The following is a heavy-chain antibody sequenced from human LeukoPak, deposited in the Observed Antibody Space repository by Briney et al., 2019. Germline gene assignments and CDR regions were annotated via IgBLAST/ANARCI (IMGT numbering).Heavy chain of an antibody. D-gene: IGHD6-6*01. CDR1: GYVFDGYY. CDR3: ARDPKKGIAARPGNWFDP. Sequence: GASVKVSCKASGYVFDGYYIHWVRQAPGQGLEWMGWISAYNGNTNYAQKLQGRVTMTTDTSTSTAYMELRSLRSDDTAVYYCARDPKKGIAARPGNWFDPWGQGTLVTVSS. CDR2: ISAYNGNT. J-gene: IGHJ5*02. V-gene: IGHV1-18*01.